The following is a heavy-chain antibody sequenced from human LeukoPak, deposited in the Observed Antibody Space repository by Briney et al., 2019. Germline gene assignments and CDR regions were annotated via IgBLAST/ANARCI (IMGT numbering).Heavy chain of an antibody. CDR2: INSDGSST. V-gene: IGHV3-74*01. Sequence: GGSLRLSCAASGFTFSSYWMHWVRQAPGKGLVWVSRINSDGSSTSYADSVKGRFTISRDNAKNTLYLQMNSLRAEDTAVYYCARDFPTPFSSSTSGVDYWGQGTLVTVSS. CDR1: GFTFSSYW. D-gene: IGHD2-2*01. CDR3: ARDFPTPFSSSTSGVDY. J-gene: IGHJ4*02.